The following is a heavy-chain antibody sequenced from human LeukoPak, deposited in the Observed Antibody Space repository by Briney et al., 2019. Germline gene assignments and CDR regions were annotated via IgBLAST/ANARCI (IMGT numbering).Heavy chain of an antibody. J-gene: IGHJ4*02. Sequence: SVKVSCKASGGTFSSYAISWVRQAPGQGLEWMGRIIPIFGTANYAQKFQGRVTITTDESTSTAYMELSSLRSEDTAVYYCVRDLPSSWRFDYWGQGTLVTVSS. V-gene: IGHV1-69*05. CDR2: IIPIFGTA. CDR3: VRDLPSSWRFDY. CDR1: GGTFSSYA. D-gene: IGHD6-13*01.